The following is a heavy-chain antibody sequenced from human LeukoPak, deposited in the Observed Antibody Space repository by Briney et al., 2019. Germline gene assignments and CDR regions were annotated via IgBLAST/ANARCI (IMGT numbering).Heavy chain of an antibody. J-gene: IGHJ4*02. CDR1: GYTFTSYD. D-gene: IGHD6-13*01. CDR2: MNPNSGNT. V-gene: IGHV1-8*03. CDR3: AIVGQQLASDY. Sequence: GASVKVSCKASGYTFTSYDINWVRQATGQGLEWMGWMNPNSGNTGYAQKFQGRVTITRNTSISTAYMELSSLRSEDTAVYYCAIVGQQLASDYWGQGTLVTVSS.